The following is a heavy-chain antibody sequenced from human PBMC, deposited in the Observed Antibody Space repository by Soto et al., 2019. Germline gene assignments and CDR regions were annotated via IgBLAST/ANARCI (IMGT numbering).Heavy chain of an antibody. J-gene: IGHJ1*01. D-gene: IGHD3-22*01. CDR2: IIPIFGTA. CDR1: GGTFSSYA. V-gene: IGHV1-69*13. CDR3: ARAQYYYDSSGYLYFQH. Sequence: SVKVSCKASGGTFSSYAISWVRQAPEQGLEWMGGIIPIFGTANYAQKFQGRVTITADESTSTAYMELSSLRSEDTAVYYCARAQYYYDSSGYLYFQHWGQGTLVTVSS.